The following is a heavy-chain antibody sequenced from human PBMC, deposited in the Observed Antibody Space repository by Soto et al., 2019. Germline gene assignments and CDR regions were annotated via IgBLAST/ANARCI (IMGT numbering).Heavy chain of an antibody. CDR2: IIPIVGTA. J-gene: IGHJ6*02. D-gene: IGHD5-12*01. Sequence: QVQLVQSGAEVKKPGSSVKVSCKASGGTFSSYAISWVRQAPGQGLEWMGGIIPIVGTADYAQKFQGRVTITADESTSTAYRELSSLRSEDTAVYYCARPPIVATIVNYYYGMDVWGQGTTVTVSS. CDR1: GGTFSSYA. CDR3: ARPPIVATIVNYYYGMDV. V-gene: IGHV1-69*12.